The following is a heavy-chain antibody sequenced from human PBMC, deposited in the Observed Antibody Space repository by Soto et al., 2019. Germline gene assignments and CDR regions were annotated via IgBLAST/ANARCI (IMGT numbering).Heavy chain of an antibody. V-gene: IGHV3-30*18. D-gene: IGHD2-15*01. CDR3: AKGPHIVVVVANFDY. CDR1: GFTFSSYG. CDR2: ISYDGSNK. Sequence: LRLSCAASGFTFSSYGMHWVRQAPGKGLEWVAVISYDGSNKYYADSVKGRFTISRDNSKNTLYLQMNSLRAEDTAVYYCAKGPHIVVVVANFDYWGQGTLVTVSS. J-gene: IGHJ4*02.